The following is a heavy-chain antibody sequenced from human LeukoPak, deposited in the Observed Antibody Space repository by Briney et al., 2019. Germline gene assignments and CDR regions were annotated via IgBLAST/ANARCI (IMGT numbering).Heavy chain of an antibody. D-gene: IGHD2-21*02. Sequence: PGGSLRLSCAASGFTFSSYAMSWVRQDPGKGLEWVSAISGSGGSTYYADSVKGRFTISRDNSKNTLYLQMNSLRAEDTAVYYCAKSSLVVVTAGDYWGQGTLVTVSS. CDR1: GFTFSSYA. V-gene: IGHV3-23*01. CDR2: ISGSGGST. CDR3: AKSSLVVVTAGDY. J-gene: IGHJ4*02.